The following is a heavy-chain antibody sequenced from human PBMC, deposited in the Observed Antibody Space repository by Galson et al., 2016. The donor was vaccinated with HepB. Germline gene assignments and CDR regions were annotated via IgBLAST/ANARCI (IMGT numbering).Heavy chain of an antibody. J-gene: IGHJ6*02. V-gene: IGHV3-43*02. CDR3: AKEEVWSGYYFYYGIDV. D-gene: IGHD3-3*01. CDR2: ISGDGGNT. CDR1: GFTFDDHG. Sequence: SLRLSCAASGFTFDDHGMHWVRQAPGKGLEWVALISGDGGNTYYADSVKGRFTISRVNRKNSLYLQMNSLRTEDTVLYYCAKEEVWSGYYFYYGIDVWGQGTMVTVSS.